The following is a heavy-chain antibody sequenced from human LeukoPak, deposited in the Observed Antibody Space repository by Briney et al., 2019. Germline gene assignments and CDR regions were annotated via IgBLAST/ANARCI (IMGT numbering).Heavy chain of an antibody. CDR3: ARGGATRGRFEN. J-gene: IGHJ4*02. V-gene: IGHV3-30*03. CDR1: GFTFSSYS. CDR2: ISYDGSNK. Sequence: GGSLRLSCAASGFTFSSYSMNWVRQAPGKGLEWVAVISYDGSNKYYADSVKGRFTFSRDNSKNTLYLQMNSLRAEDTAVYYCARGGATRGRFENWGQGTLVTVSS. D-gene: IGHD1-26*01.